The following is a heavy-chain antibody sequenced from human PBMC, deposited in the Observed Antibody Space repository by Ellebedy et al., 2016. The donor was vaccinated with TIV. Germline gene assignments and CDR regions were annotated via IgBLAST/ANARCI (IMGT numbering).Heavy chain of an antibody. CDR1: GFTFSNFA. V-gene: IGHV3-23*01. D-gene: IGHD3-22*01. CDR3: AKMVSRYYESSGYYPDY. Sequence: GESLKISXAVSGFTFSNFALHWVRQAPGKGLEWASSISGGATATYYVDSVKGRFTISRDNSKNTLSLQMNSLRVEDTAVYYCAKMVSRYYESSGYYPDYWGQGSLVIVSS. CDR2: ISGGATAT. J-gene: IGHJ4*02.